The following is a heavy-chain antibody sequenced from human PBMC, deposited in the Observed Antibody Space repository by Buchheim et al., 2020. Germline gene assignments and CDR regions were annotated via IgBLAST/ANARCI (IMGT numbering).Heavy chain of an antibody. J-gene: IGHJ6*03. CDR1: GFTFSDYY. Sequence: QVQLVESGGGLVKPGGSLRLSCAASGFTFSDYYMSWIRQAPGKGLEWVSYISSSGSTIYYADSVKGRCTISRDNAKHSLYLQMNSLRAEDTAVYYCARVAYDFWSGYRSNYYYYYMDVWGKGTT. V-gene: IGHV3-11*01. CDR3: ARVAYDFWSGYRSNYYYYYMDV. D-gene: IGHD3-3*01. CDR2: ISSSGSTI.